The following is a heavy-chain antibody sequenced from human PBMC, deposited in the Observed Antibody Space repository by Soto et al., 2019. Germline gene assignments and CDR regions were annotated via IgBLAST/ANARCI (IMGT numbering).Heavy chain of an antibody. D-gene: IGHD1-7*01. CDR1: GFTFSSYA. V-gene: IGHV3-30-3*01. CDR3: ARDRTGTSAGGMDV. CDR2: ISYDGSNK. J-gene: IGHJ6*02. Sequence: PGGSLRLSCAASGFTFSSYAMHWVRQAPGKGLEWVAVISYDGSNKYYADSVKGRFTISRDNSKNTLYLQMNSLRAEDTAVYYCARDRTGTSAGGMDVWGQGTTVTVS.